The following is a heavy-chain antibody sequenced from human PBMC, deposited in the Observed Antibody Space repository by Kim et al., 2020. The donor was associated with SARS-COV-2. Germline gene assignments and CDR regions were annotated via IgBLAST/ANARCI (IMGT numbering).Heavy chain of an antibody. D-gene: IGHD6-6*01. J-gene: IGHJ6*02. CDR1: GGSISSYY. CDR2: IYYSGST. CDR3: ARGVAARRYFINGADYYGMDV. V-gene: IGHV4-59*01. Sequence: SETLSLTCTVSGGSISSYYWSWIRQPPGKGLEWIGYIYYSGSTNYNPSLKSRVTISVDTSKNQFSLKLSSVTAADTAVYYCARGVAARRYFINGADYYGMDVWGQGTTVTVSS.